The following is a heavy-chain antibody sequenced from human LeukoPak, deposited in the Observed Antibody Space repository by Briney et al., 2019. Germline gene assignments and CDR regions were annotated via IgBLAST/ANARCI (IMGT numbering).Heavy chain of an antibody. CDR3: ARVLSGCETTRCELDY. Sequence: GWSLRLSCAASGFAFSTYSMNWVRQAPGKGLEWVSSISSRSTCIYYADSVKGRVTISRDNAKNSLYLQMNSLRAEDTAVYYCARVLSGCETTRCELDYWGQGTLVTVSS. CDR2: ISSRSTCI. CDR1: GFAFSTYS. J-gene: IGHJ4*02. D-gene: IGHD1-26*01. V-gene: IGHV3-21*01.